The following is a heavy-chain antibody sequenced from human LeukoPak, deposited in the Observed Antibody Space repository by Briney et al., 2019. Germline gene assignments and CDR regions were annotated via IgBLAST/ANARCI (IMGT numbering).Heavy chain of an antibody. CDR3: AREWQYQFDY. D-gene: IGHD4-11*01. Sequence: SETLSLTCTVSGGSVTNTNYYWAWIRQPPGEGLEWIGSVYHSGITYYTPSLKSRVSISVDTSRNHFSLKVTSVTAADTAVYYCAREWQYQFDYWGQGRLVTISS. CDR1: GGSVTNTNYY. CDR2: VYHSGIT. J-gene: IGHJ4*02. V-gene: IGHV4-39*07.